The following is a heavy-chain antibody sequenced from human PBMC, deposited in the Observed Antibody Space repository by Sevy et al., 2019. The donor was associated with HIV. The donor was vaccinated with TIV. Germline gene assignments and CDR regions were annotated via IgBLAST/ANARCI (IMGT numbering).Heavy chain of an antibody. CDR1: GGSFNNDY. CDR3: ARSVPSVLTGPVGLFFQVYSGWFDP. D-gene: IGHD2-21*01. J-gene: IGHJ5*02. Sequence: SETLSLTCAVYGGSFNNDYWTWIRQPPGKGLEWIGEVSRAGTTKYNPSLQSRTTMSPDTSTNQFSLKLTSVTAADTAMYYCARSVPSVLTGPVGLFFQVYSGWFDPWGQGIMVTVSS. V-gene: IGHV4-34*10. CDR2: VSRAGTT.